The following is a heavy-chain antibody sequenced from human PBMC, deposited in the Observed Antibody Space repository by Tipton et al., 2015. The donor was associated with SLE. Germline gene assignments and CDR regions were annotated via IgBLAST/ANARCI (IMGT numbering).Heavy chain of an antibody. CDR2: ISWDGGST. CDR3: AKDRGRFLEWLDY. Sequence: GSLRLSCAASGFTFDDYTMHWVRQAPGKGLEWVSLISWDGGSTYYADSVKGRFTISRDNSKNSLYLQMNSLRTEDTALYYCAKDRGRFLEWLDYWGQGTLVTVSS. CDR1: GFTFDDYT. V-gene: IGHV3-43*01. D-gene: IGHD3-3*01. J-gene: IGHJ4*02.